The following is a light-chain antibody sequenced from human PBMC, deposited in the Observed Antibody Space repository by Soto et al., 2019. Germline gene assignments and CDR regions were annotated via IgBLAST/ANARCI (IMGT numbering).Light chain of an antibody. CDR2: GAG. V-gene: IGKV3-20*01. CDR1: QSVSSSY. CDR3: QHYGSSPRT. Sequence: EIVLTHSPGTLSLSPWEIATLSCRASQSVSSSYLAWYQQKPGRAPRLLIYGAGSRATGIPDRFSGSGSGTDFTLTINRLEPEDFAVYYCQHYGSSPRTFGQGTKVDIK. J-gene: IGKJ1*01.